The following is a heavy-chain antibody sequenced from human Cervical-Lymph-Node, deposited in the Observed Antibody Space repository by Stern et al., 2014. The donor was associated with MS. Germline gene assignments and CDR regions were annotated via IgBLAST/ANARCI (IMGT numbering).Heavy chain of an antibody. CDR3: ARERQQYCNSEGCSYWYFDL. Sequence: QVQLQESGPGLVKPSGTLSLTCAVSGGSVSSTNWWSWVRQSPGKGLEWIGNIYHSGASNYRPSLRIRVSISLDTSKTHLSLHLTSVTAADTAVYYCARERQQYCNSEGCSYWYFDLWGRGTLVTVSS. D-gene: IGHD2/OR15-2a*01. CDR1: GGSVSSTNW. V-gene: IGHV4-4*02. J-gene: IGHJ2*01. CDR2: IYHSGAS.